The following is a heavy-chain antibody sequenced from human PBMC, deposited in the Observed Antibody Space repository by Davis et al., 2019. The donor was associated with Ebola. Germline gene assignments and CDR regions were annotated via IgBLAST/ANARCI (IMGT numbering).Heavy chain of an antibody. CDR1: GYTFTTYV. CDR3: ARGRPWLWVATPVRFDS. CDR2: VIPMFGTS. V-gene: IGHV1-69*13. Sequence: SVKVSCKASGYTFTTYVMHWVRQAPGQGLEWMGGVIPMFGTSKYAQKFQDRVTITADESTNTAYMELSSLRSDDTAVYYCARGRPWLWVATPVRFDSWGLGTLVIVSS. D-gene: IGHD5-12*01. J-gene: IGHJ4*02.